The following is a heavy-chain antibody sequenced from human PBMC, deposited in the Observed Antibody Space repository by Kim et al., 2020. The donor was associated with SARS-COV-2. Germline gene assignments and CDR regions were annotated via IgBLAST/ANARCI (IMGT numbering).Heavy chain of an antibody. CDR1: GFTFSSYS. J-gene: IGHJ6*02. Sequence: GGSLRLSCAASGFTFSSYSMNWVRQAPGKGLEWVSSISSSSSYIYYADSVKGRFTISRDNAKNSLYLQMNSLRAEDTAVYYCAREGGVYCSSTSCYGRYYGMDVWGQGTTVTVSS. CDR3: AREGGVYCSSTSCYGRYYGMDV. CDR2: ISSSSSYI. D-gene: IGHD2-2*01. V-gene: IGHV3-21*01.